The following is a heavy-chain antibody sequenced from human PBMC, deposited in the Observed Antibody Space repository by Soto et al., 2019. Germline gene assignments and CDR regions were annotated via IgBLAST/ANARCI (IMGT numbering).Heavy chain of an antibody. D-gene: IGHD2-2*01. CDR3: ARGYCSSTSCYGPFYYYYGMDV. CDR2: ISSSSSYI. J-gene: IGHJ6*02. Sequence: GGSLRLSCAASGFTFSSYSMNWVRQAPGKGLEWVSSISSSSSYIYYADSVKGRFTISRDNAKNSLYLQMNSLRAEDTAVYYCARGYCSSTSCYGPFYYYYGMDVWGQGTTGTVSS. V-gene: IGHV3-21*01. CDR1: GFTFSSYS.